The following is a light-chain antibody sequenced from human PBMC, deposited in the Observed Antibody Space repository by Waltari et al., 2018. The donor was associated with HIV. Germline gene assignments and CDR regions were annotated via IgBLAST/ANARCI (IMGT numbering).Light chain of an antibody. Sequence: QSALTQPASVSGSPGQSITISCTGTTSAVGSSNFFSWYQQHPGKAPKLMIYEVSKRPSGVSNRFSGSKSGNTASLTISGLQAEDEADYYCCSYAGSSTHVVFGGGTKLTVL. CDR1: TSAVGSSNF. CDR3: CSYAGSSTHVV. J-gene: IGLJ2*01. CDR2: EVS. V-gene: IGLV2-23*02.